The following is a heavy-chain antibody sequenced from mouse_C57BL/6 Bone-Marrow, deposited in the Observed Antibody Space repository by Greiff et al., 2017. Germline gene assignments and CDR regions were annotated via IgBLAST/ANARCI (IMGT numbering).Heavy chain of an antibody. V-gene: IGHV7-3*01. Sequence: DVKLVESGGGLVQPGGSLSLSCAASGFTFTDYYMSWVRQPPGKALEWLGFIRNKANGYTTEYSASVKGRFTISRDNSQSILYLQMNALRAEDSATYYCASSSRITTEDSYYFDYWGQGTTLTVSS. CDR1: GFTFTDYY. J-gene: IGHJ2*01. CDR3: ASSSRITTEDSYYFDY. D-gene: IGHD1-1*01. CDR2: IRNKANGYTT.